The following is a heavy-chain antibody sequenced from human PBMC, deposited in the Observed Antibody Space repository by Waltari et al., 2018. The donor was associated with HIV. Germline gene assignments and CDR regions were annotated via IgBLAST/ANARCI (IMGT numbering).Heavy chain of an antibody. J-gene: IGHJ4*02. CDR3: AGVYYDSSGYYGAAGY. CDR1: GYTFTSYD. CDR2: MNPNSGNT. V-gene: IGHV1-8*01. D-gene: IGHD3-22*01. Sequence: QVQLVQSGAEVKKPGASVKVSCKASGYTFTSYDINWVRQATGQGLEWMGWMNPNSGNTGYAQKFQGRVTMTRNTSISTAFMEVSSLRSEDTAVYYCAGVYYDSSGYYGAAGYWGQGTLVTVSS.